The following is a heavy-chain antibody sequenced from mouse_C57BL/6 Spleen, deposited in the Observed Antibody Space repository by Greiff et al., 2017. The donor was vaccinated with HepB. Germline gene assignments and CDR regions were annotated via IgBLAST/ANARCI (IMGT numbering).Heavy chain of an antibody. V-gene: IGHV1-50*01. CDR2: IDPSDSYT. CDR3: ARGPLYDYDWFAY. J-gene: IGHJ3*01. Sequence: QVQLQQPGAELVKPGASVKLSCKASGYTFTSYWMQWVKQRPGQGLEWIGEIDPSDSYTNYNQKFKGKATLTVDTSSSTAYMQLSSLTSEDSAVYYCARGPLYDYDWFAYWGQGTLVTVSA. CDR1: GYTFTSYW. D-gene: IGHD2-4*01.